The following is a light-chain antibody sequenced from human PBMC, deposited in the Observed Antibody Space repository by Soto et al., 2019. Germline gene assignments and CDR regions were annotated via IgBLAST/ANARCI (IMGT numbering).Light chain of an antibody. V-gene: IGKV3-15*01. CDR3: QQYGDWPPET. CDR1: QSVSRN. CDR2: GAS. Sequence: EVVLTQSPATLSVSPGDRATLSCRASQSVSRNLAWYQQKPGQAPRLLIYGASTRATGVPARFSGSGSATEFTLSIGSLQSEDVAVYYCQQYGDWPPETFGQGTKPEI. J-gene: IGKJ2*01.